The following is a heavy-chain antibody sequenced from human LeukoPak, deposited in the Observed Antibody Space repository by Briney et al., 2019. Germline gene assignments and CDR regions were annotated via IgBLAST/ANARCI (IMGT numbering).Heavy chain of an antibody. V-gene: IGHV3-30*02. CDR1: GFTFSSYG. CDR3: AKSAGAAAHMDV. J-gene: IGHJ6*03. D-gene: IGHD6-13*01. CDR2: IRYDGSNK. Sequence: GGSLRLSCAASGFTFSSYGMHWVRQAPGKGLEWVAFIRYDGSNKYYADSVKGRFTISRDNSKSTLDLQMNSLRAEDTAVYYCAKSAGAAAHMDVWGKGTSVTVSS.